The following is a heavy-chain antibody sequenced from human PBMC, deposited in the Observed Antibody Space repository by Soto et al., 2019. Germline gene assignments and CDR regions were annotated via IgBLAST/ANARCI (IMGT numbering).Heavy chain of an antibody. V-gene: IGHV3-21*01. CDR3: WLYCTNGVVCRGGMDV. J-gene: IGHJ6*02. D-gene: IGHD2-8*01. Sequence: EVQLVESGGGLVKPGGSLRLSCAASGFTFSSYSMNWVRQAPGKGLEWVSSISSSSSYIYYADSVKSRFTIFRDNAKNSLYLQMNRRRAEDTAVYYCWLYCTNGVVCRGGMDVWGQGTTVTVSS. CDR2: ISSSSSYI. CDR1: GFTFSSYS.